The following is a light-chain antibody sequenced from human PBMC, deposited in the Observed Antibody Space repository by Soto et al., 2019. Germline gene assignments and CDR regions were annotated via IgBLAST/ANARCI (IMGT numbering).Light chain of an antibody. J-gene: IGLJ1*01. Sequence: VLAQPPSVSGAPGQRVTISCTGSSSNIGAGYDVHWYQQLPGTAPKLLIYGNSNRPSGVPDRFSGSKSGTSASLDITGLQAEDEADYYCQSYDSSLSGYVFGTGTKVTVL. CDR2: GNS. V-gene: IGLV1-40*01. CDR3: QSYDSSLSGYV. CDR1: SSNIGAGYD.